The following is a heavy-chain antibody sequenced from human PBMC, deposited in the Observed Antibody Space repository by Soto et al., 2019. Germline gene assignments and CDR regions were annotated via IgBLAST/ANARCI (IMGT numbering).Heavy chain of an antibody. CDR2: IYHSGST. D-gene: IGHD3-3*01. J-gene: IGHJ6*02. Sequence: SETLSLTCAVSGGSISSSNWWSWVRQPPGKGLEWIGEIYHSGSTNYNPSLKSRVTISVDKSKNQFSLKLSSVTAADTAVYYCARDLGYYDFWSGPNHYYYGMDVWGQGTTVTVSS. V-gene: IGHV4-4*02. CDR1: GGSISSSNW. CDR3: ARDLGYYDFWSGPNHYYYGMDV.